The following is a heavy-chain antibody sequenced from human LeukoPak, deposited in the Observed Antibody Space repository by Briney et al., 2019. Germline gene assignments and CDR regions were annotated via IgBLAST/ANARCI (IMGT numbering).Heavy chain of an antibody. V-gene: IGHV1-8*01. CDR3: ARGKIYDSSGYYSLGFDP. CDR2: MNPNNNNT. CDR1: GYTFTSYD. D-gene: IGHD3-22*01. Sequence: ASVKVSCKASGYTFTSYDINWVRRATGQGLEWMGWMNPNNNNTGYAQKFQGRVTMTRNTSISTAFMELSSLRSEDTAVYYCARGKIYDSSGYYSLGFDPWGQGTLVTVSS. J-gene: IGHJ5*02.